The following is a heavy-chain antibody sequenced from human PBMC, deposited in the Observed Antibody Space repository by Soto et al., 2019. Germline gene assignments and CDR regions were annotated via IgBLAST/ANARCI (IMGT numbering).Heavy chain of an antibody. CDR3: TTYDF. CDR1: GFRLSDSG. D-gene: IGHD3-16*01. J-gene: IGHJ4*02. CDR2: SRDKVKNYAT. V-gene: IGHV3-73*02. Sequence: EVQLVESGGGWVQPGGSLRLSCRASGFRLSDSGMHWVRQASGKGLEWVGRSRDKVKNYATAYAASVEGRLSISRDDSENTAYLQMKTLKSEDTALYYCTTYDFCGQGTLVTVAS.